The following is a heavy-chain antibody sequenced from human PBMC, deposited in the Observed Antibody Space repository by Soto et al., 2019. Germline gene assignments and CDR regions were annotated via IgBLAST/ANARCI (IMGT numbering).Heavy chain of an antibody. CDR2: IIPILGVA. J-gene: IGHJ6*03. Sequence: QVQLVQSGAEVKKPGSSVKVSCKASVDTFSNHTISWVRQAPGQGLEWMGRIIPILGVANYAQKFQGRVTITADKSTSTVYMELSSLRSADTAVYYCARVAEMVTVTKGYYYYMDVWGKGTTVTVSS. CDR1: VDTFSNHT. CDR3: ARVAEMVTVTKGYYYYMDV. V-gene: IGHV1-69*04. D-gene: IGHD4-17*01.